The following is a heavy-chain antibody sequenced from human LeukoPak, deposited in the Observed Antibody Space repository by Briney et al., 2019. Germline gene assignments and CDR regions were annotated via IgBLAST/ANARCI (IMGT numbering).Heavy chain of an antibody. J-gene: IGHJ6*03. CDR1: GGSFSGYY. CDR2: INHSGST. V-gene: IGHV4-34*01. D-gene: IGHD1-26*01. CDR3: ATGATQNYYMDV. Sequence: SETLSLTCAVYGGSFSGYYWSWIRQPPGKGLEWIGEINHSGSTNYNPSLKSRVTISVDTSKNQFSLKLSSVTAADTAVYYCATGATQNYYMDVWGKGTTVTVSS.